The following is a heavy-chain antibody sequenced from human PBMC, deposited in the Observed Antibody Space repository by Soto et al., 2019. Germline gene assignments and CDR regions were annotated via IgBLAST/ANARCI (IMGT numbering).Heavy chain of an antibody. D-gene: IGHD2-15*01. V-gene: IGHV5-51*01. CDR3: AGSAGTAGSFSEY. Sequence: PGESLKISCKGSGYSFTSYWIGGVRQMPGEGLEWLGVIYPGDSDTRYSPSFQGQVTISADKSINTAYLQWGSLKASDAAIYYCAGSAGTAGSFSEYWGQGTLVTVSS. CDR2: IYPGDSDT. CDR1: GYSFTSYW. J-gene: IGHJ4*02.